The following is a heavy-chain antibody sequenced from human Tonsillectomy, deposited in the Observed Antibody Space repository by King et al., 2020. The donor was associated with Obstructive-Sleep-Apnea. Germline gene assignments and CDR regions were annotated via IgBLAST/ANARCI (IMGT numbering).Heavy chain of an antibody. CDR1: GFTFSIYA. CDR3: ANWPPEGRYFDWSRFDY. D-gene: IGHD3-9*01. CDR2: ISNSGGST. Sequence: EVQLVESGGGLVQPGGSLKLSCAASGFTFSIYAMSWVRQAPGKGLEWVSTISNSGGSTYYADPVTGRFTISRDNSNNTLYLQMNSLRAEDTAVYYCANWPPEGRYFDWSRFDYWGQGTLVTVSS. V-gene: IGHV3-23*04. J-gene: IGHJ4*02.